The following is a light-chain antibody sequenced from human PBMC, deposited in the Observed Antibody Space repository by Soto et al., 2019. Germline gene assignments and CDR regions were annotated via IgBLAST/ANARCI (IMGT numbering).Light chain of an antibody. J-gene: IGLJ2*01. CDR2: EVS. CDR1: SSDVGGYNY. V-gene: IGLV2-11*01. CDR3: CSYAGSSSYVV. Sequence: QSALTQPRSVSGSPGQSVTISCTGTSSDVGGYNYVSWYQQHPGKAPKLMIYEVSKRPSGVPDRFSGSKSGNTASLTISGLQAEDEADYFCCSYAGSSSYVVFGGGTKLTVL.